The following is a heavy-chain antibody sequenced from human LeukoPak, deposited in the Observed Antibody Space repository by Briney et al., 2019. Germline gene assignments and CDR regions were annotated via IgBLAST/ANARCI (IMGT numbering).Heavy chain of an antibody. V-gene: IGHV1-8*01. CDR2: MNPNSGNT. Sequence: GALVKVSCKASGYTFTSYDINWVRQATGQGLEWMGWMNPNSGNTGYAQKFQGRVTMTRNTSISTAYMELSSLRSEDTAVYYCARGITMVRGAPSAYWGQGTLVTVSS. CDR1: GYTFTSYD. D-gene: IGHD3-10*01. CDR3: ARGITMVRGAPSAY. J-gene: IGHJ4*02.